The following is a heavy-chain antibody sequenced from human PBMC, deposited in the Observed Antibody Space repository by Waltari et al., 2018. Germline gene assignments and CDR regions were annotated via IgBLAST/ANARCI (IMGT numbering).Heavy chain of an antibody. D-gene: IGHD3-3*01. Sequence: EVQLVESGGGLVQPGGSLRLSCAASGFTFSSYAMSWVRPAPGKGLEWVSAISGSGGSTYYADSVKGRVTIARDNSKNTLYLQMNSLRAEDTAVYYCATGPQDTIFGGVIRKYYFDYWGQGTLVTVSS. CDR2: ISGSGGST. CDR1: GFTFSSYA. J-gene: IGHJ4*02. CDR3: ATGPQDTIFGGVIRKYYFDY. V-gene: IGHV3-23*04.